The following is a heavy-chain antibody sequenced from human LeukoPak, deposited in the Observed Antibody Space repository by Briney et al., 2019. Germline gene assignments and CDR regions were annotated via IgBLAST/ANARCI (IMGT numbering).Heavy chain of an antibody. CDR3: ARGREWELPDY. V-gene: IGHV3-30*03. Sequence: PGGSLRLSCAASGFTFNSYGMHWVRQAPGKGLEWVAVISYDGSNKYYADSVKGRFTISRDNSKNTLYLQTNSLRAEDTAVYYCARGREWELPDYWGQGTLVTVSS. CDR2: ISYDGSNK. CDR1: GFTFNSYG. D-gene: IGHD1-26*01. J-gene: IGHJ4*02.